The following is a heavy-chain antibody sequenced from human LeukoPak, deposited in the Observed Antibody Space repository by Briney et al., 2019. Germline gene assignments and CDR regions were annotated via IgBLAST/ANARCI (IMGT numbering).Heavy chain of an antibody. CDR3: ARAGHNSNSGGYDF. V-gene: IGHV1-2*02. Sequence: GASVKVSCKGSGYTFTGHYMHWVRQAPGQGLEWMGWINPNSGDTNYAQKFQGRVTMTRDTSISTAYMELSRLRSDDTAVYYCARAGHNSNSGGYDFWGLGTLVTVSS. CDR1: GYTFTGHY. D-gene: IGHD3-22*01. CDR2: INPNSGDT. J-gene: IGHJ4*02.